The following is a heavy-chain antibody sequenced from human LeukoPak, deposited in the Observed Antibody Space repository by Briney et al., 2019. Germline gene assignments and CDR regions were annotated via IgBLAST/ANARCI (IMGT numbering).Heavy chain of an antibody. D-gene: IGHD3-9*01. Sequence: ASVKVSCKASGYTFTSYGISWVRQAPGQGLEWMGWMNPNSGNTGYAQKFQGRVTMTRNTSISTAYMELSSLRSEDTAVYYCVRGGFYYDILTGYYDAFDIWGQGTMVTVSS. CDR3: VRGGFYYDILTGYYDAFDI. CDR2: MNPNSGNT. CDR1: GYTFTSYG. J-gene: IGHJ3*02. V-gene: IGHV1-8*02.